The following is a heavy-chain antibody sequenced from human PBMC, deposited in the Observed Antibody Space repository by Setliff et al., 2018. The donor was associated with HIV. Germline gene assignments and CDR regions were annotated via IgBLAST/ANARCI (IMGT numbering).Heavy chain of an antibody. D-gene: IGHD3-10*01. Sequence: PSETLSLTCVVFGYSISSGYYWGWIRQPPGKGLEWIGGIYHTGSTYYNPSLKSRVTISVDTSKNQFSLKLSSVTAADTAVFYCARLGDYGSGGWFDPWGQGTLVTVSS. J-gene: IGHJ5*02. V-gene: IGHV4-38-2*01. CDR2: IYHTGST. CDR3: ARLGDYGSGGWFDP. CDR1: GYSISSGYY.